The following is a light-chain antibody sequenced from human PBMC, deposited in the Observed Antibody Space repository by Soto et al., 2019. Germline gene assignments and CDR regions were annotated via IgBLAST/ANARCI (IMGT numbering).Light chain of an antibody. Sequence: DIQMTQSPSTLSGSVGDRVTITCRASQTIVSWLAWYQQKPGKAPKIXIYKASTLNSGVPSRFSGSGSGTEFTLTISSLQPDDFATYYCQHYNSYPEAFGQGTQVDIK. CDR1: QTIVSW. V-gene: IGKV1-5*03. CDR3: QHYNSYPEA. J-gene: IGKJ1*01. CDR2: KAS.